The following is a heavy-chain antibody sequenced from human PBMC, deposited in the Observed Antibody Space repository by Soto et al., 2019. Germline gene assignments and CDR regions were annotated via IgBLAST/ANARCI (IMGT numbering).Heavy chain of an antibody. CDR3: AKGGSGRDYYYYYMDV. CDR2: ISGSGGST. J-gene: IGHJ6*03. V-gene: IGHV3-23*01. Sequence: GGSLRLSCAASGFTFSSYAMSWVRQAPGKGLEWVSAISGSGGSTYYADSVKGRFTISRDNSKNTLYLQMNSLRAEDTAVYYCAKGGSGRDYYYYYMDVWGKGTTVTVSS. D-gene: IGHD1-26*01. CDR1: GFTFSSYA.